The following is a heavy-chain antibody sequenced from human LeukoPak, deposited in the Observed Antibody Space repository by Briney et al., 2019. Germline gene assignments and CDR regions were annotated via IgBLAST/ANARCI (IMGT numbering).Heavy chain of an antibody. D-gene: IGHD6-13*01. Sequence: SVKVSCKASGGTFSSYAISWVRQAPGQGLEWMGGIIPIFGTANYAQKFQGRVTITADKSTSTAYMELSSLRSEDTAVYYCARDGIAAAGTYYYYYMDVWGKGTTVTVSS. CDR1: GGTFSSYA. V-gene: IGHV1-69*06. CDR3: ARDGIAAAGTYYYYYMDV. J-gene: IGHJ6*03. CDR2: IIPIFGTA.